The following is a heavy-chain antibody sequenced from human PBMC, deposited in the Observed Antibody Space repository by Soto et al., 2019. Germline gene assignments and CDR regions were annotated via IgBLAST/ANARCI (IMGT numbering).Heavy chain of an antibody. Sequence: GSLRLSDAPSGFIFHAHWMHLVRLTPGKGLEWVAHMNQDGSEKNYVDFVKGRFTISRENAKNFLYLHMSSLRAEDSAVYYCVRVGLQMGNDFSCWGQGTMVTVSS. J-gene: IGHJ4*02. CDR2: MNQDGSEK. V-gene: IGHV3-7*05. D-gene: IGHD3-3*01. CDR3: VRVGLQMGNDFSC. CDR1: GFIFHAHW.